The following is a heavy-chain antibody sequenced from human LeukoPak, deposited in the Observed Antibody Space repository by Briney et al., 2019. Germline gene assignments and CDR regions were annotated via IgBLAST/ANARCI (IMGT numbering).Heavy chain of an antibody. Sequence: SETLSLTCSVSGGSISDYYWSWIRLPPGKGLEWIGHIYTSGSANYNPSLKSRVTMSVDTSKNQFSLKLSSVTAADTAVYYCARAPSGNYGDYWGQGTLVTVFS. V-gene: IGHV4-4*07. D-gene: IGHD1-26*01. CDR3: ARAPSGNYGDY. J-gene: IGHJ4*02. CDR2: IYTSGSA. CDR1: GGSISDYY.